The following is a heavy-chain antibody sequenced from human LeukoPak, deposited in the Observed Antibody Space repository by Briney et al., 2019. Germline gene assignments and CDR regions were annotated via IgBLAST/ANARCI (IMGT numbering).Heavy chain of an antibody. CDR3: TAEKNGSPQY. D-gene: IGHD2-8*01. J-gene: IGHJ4*02. CDR1: RGSVSSSTYY. Sequence: PSETLSLTCTVSRGSVSSSTYYWSWVRQPPGKGLEWIASIYYTGSTYYNPSLKSRVTIALDLSKNEFFLTMTSVTAADTAVYFCTAEKNGSPQYWGQGTQVTVSS. V-gene: IGHV4-39*07. CDR2: IYYTGST.